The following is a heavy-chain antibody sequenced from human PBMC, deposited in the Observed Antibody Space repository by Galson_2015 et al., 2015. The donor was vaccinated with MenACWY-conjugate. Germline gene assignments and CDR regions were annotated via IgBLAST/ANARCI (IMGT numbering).Heavy chain of an antibody. D-gene: IGHD5-18*01. V-gene: IGHV3-48*02. Sequence: SLRLSCAASGFTFSTYSMNWVRQAPGKGLEWVSYISSSSSTIYYADSVKGRFTISRDIAKNSLYLQMNTLRDEDTAVYYCARVPGYSYGSNGWWGQGTLVTVSS. CDR1: GFTFSTYS. CDR2: ISSSSSTI. J-gene: IGHJ1*01. CDR3: ARVPGYSYGSNGW.